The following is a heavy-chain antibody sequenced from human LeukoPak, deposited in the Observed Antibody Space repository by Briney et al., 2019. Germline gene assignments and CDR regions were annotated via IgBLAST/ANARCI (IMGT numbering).Heavy chain of an antibody. J-gene: IGHJ4*02. CDR3: ATFPIAARPGY. Sequence: PSETLSLTCAVDGGSFSGYYWSWIRQPPGKGLEWIGEINHSGSNNYNPSLKSRVTIPVDTSKNQFSLKLSSVTAADTAVYYCATFPIAARPGYWGQGTLVTVSS. CDR2: INHSGSN. D-gene: IGHD6-6*01. CDR1: GGSFSGYY. V-gene: IGHV4-34*01.